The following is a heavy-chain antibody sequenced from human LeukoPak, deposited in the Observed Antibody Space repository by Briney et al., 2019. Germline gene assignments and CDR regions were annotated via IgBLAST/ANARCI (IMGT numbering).Heavy chain of an antibody. CDR1: GGSISSYY. V-gene: IGHV4-59*01. CDR3: ARGIAVAGTAFDY. D-gene: IGHD6-19*01. CDR2: IYYTGST. J-gene: IGHJ4*02. Sequence: PSETLSLTCTVSGGSISSYYWSWIRQPPGKGVEWTGYIYYTGSTNYNPTLQSPVTISVDTSKTQFSLKLRSVTAADTAVYYCARGIAVAGTAFDYWGQGPLVTVSS.